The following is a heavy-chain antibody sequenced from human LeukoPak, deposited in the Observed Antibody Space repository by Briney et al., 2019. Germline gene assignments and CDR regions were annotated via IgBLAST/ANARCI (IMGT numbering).Heavy chain of an antibody. CDR2: ISGSGGST. CDR3: GGSLLRDSCGYYYFDY. CDR1: GFTFRSSA. V-gene: IGHV3-23*01. Sequence: GGSLRLSCAASGFTFRSSAMSLVRQAPGKGLEWVSAISGSGGSTYYADSVKGRFTISRDNSKNTLYLQMNSLRAEDTAVYYCGGSLLRDSCGYYYFDYWGQGTLVTVSS. J-gene: IGHJ4*02. D-gene: IGHD3-22*01.